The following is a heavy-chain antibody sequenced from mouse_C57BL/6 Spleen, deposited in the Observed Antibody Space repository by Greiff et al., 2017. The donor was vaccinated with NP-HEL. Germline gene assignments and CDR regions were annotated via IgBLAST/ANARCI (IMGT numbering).Heavy chain of an antibody. CDR1: GYAFRSYW. J-gene: IGHJ1*03. CDR3: ARLLRPDFDV. Sequence: QVQLQPSGAALVKPGASVKISCKASGYAFRSYWMNWVKHRPGTGLEWIGQIYPGDGDTNYNGKFKGKATLTADKSSSTAYMQLSSLTSEDSAVYFCARLLRPDFDVWGTGTTVTVSS. CDR2: IYPGDGDT. V-gene: IGHV1-80*01. D-gene: IGHD1-2*01.